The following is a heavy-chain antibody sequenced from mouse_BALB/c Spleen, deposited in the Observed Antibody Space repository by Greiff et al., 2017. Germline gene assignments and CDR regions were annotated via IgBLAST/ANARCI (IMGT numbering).Heavy chain of an antibody. V-gene: IGHV7-3*02. D-gene: IGHD2-10*01. J-gene: IGHJ4*01. CDR2: IRNKANGYTT. Sequence: DVMLVESGGGLVQPGGSLRLSCATSGFTFTDYYMSWVRQPPGKALEWLGFIRNKANGYTTEYSASVKGRFTISRDNSQSILYLQMNTLRAEDSATYYCARDPYYDFYYYAMDYWGQGTSVTVSS. CDR3: ARDPYYDFYYYAMDY. CDR1: GFTFTDYY.